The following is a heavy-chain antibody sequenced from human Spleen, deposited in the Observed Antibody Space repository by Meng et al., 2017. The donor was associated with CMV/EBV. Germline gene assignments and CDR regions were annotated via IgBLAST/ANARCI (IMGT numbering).Heavy chain of an antibody. CDR3: ARKSPYWYFDL. CDR2: IYHMGDT. CDR1: GGSLRSGGYY. V-gene: IGHV4-61*08. J-gene: IGHJ2*01. Sequence: TGSGGSLRSGGYYWSWIRQPPGKGLEWIGYIYHMGDTNYNPSLKNRVTISVDTSKNQFSLRLSSVTAADTAMYYCARKSPYWYFDLWGRGTLVTVSS.